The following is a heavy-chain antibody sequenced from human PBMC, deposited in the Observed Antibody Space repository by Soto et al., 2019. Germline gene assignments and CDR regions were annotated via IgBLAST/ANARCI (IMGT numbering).Heavy chain of an antibody. CDR3: AREGYSGYDKGEYYFDY. CDR1: GYTFTSYG. Sequence: QVQLVQSGAEVKKPGASVKVSCKASGYTFTSYGISWVRQAPGQGLEWMGWISAYNGNTNYAQKLQGRVTMTTDTSTCRAYMELRSLRSDDMAVYYCAREGYSGYDKGEYYFDYWGQGTLVTVSS. D-gene: IGHD5-12*01. V-gene: IGHV1-18*03. CDR2: ISAYNGNT. J-gene: IGHJ4*02.